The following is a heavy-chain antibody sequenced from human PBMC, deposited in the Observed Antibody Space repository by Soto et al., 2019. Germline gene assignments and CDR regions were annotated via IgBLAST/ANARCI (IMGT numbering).Heavy chain of an antibody. CDR2: IYPGDSDT. CDR3: ARHSQEYSSSWFYYFDY. V-gene: IGHV5-51*01. CDR1: GYSFTTHW. Sequence: GESLKISCKGSGYSFTTHWIGWVRQMPGKGLEWLGIIYPGDSDTRYSPSFQGQVTISADKSISTAYLQWSSLKASDTAMYYCARHSQEYSSSWFYYFDYWGQGTLVTVSS. D-gene: IGHD6-13*01. J-gene: IGHJ4*02.